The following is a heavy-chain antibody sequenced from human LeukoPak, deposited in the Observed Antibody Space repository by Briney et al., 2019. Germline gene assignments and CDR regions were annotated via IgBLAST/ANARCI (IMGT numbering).Heavy chain of an antibody. J-gene: IGHJ2*01. V-gene: IGHV3-11*01. CDR3: ARDRRHLRGYFDL. CDR1: GFTFSDYY. Sequence: PGGSLRLSYAASGFTFSDYYMSWIRQAPGKGLEWVSYISSSGSTIYYADSVKGRFTISRDNAKNSLYLQMNSLRAEDTAVYYCARDRRHLRGYFDLWGRGTLVTVSS. CDR2: ISSSGSTI.